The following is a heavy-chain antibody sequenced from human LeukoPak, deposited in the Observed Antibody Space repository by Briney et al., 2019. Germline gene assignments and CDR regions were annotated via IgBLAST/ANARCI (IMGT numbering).Heavy chain of an antibody. CDR2: ISGSGSRGSGIIGGNT. CDR1: GFNFKLSA. CDR3: AGHDILTGYFDY. D-gene: IGHD3-9*01. J-gene: IGHJ4*02. Sequence: GGSLRLSCAASGFNFKLSAMSWGRQAPGKGLEWVALISGSGSRGSGIIGGNTYYADSVKGRFTISRDDSQNTVYLQMNSVRAEDTAIYYCAGHDILTGYFDYWGQGTLVTVSS. V-gene: IGHV3-23*01.